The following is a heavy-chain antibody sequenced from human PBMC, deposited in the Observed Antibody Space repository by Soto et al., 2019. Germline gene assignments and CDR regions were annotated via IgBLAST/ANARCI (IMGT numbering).Heavy chain of an antibody. CDR1: GGSITSNW. J-gene: IGHJ4*02. CDR2: IYYTGNT. CDR3: AREQWGYDS. Sequence: PSETLSLTCAVSGGSITSNWWSWVRQPPGKGLEWIAYIYYTGNTYYNPSLKSRLSISVDTSKNQFSLELRSVTAADTAVYYCAREQWGYDSWGQGTLVTVSS. V-gene: IGHV4-4*02. D-gene: IGHD2-15*01.